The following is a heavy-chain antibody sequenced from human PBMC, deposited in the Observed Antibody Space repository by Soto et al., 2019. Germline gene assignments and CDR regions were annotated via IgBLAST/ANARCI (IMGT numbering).Heavy chain of an antibody. V-gene: IGHV4-4*02. D-gene: IGHD2-21*01. CDR2: ISHNDLK. CDR3: ARRTSSGAIAD. J-gene: IGHJ4*02. Sequence: SETLSLTCAVSGDSVNTHDWCACVRQPPGKRPEWIGEISHNDLKNYHPFLKTRLSFSISRDRSSLQFSLSLRSVTATDTAVYFCARRTSSGAIADGGQGKMVTVSS. CDR1: GDSVNTHDW.